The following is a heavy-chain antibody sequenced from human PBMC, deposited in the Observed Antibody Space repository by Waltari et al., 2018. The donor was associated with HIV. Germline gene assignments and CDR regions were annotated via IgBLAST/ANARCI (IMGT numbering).Heavy chain of an antibody. CDR3: ARDNWNDGLDI. D-gene: IGHD1-1*01. CDR2: IKQDGSEK. V-gene: IGHV3-7*01. Sequence: EVQLVESGGGLVQPGGSLRLPCAASGFTFSSYWMSWVREAPGKGLEWVAKIKQDGSEKFYVDSVKGRFTISRDNAKNSLYLQMNSLRDEDTAVYYCARDNWNDGLDIWGQGTMVTVSS. J-gene: IGHJ3*02. CDR1: GFTFSSYW.